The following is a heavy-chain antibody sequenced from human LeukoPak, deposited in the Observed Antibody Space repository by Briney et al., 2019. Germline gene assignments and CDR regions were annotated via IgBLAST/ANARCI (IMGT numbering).Heavy chain of an antibody. CDR1: GYTFTGYY. Sequence: SCEASGYTFTGYYMHWVRQAPGKGLEWVAVISYDGSNKYYADSVKGRFTISRDNSKNTLYLQMNSLRAEDTAVYYCAKDLLAVRAFDIWGQGTMVTVSS. CDR3: AKDLLAVRAFDI. D-gene: IGHD6-19*01. V-gene: IGHV3-30*18. CDR2: ISYDGSNK. J-gene: IGHJ3*02.